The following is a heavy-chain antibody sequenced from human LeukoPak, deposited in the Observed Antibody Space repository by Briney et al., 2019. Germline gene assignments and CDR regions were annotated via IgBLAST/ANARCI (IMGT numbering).Heavy chain of an antibody. CDR1: GFTFSSYG. CDR3: AKDLYYDILTGMTALDY. CDR2: ISYDGSNK. J-gene: IGHJ4*02. Sequence: PRGSLRLSCAASGFTFSSYGMHWVRQAPGKGLEWVAVISYDGSNKYYADSVKGRFTISRDNSKNTLYLQMNSLRAEDTAVYYCAKDLYYDILTGMTALDYWGQGTLVTVTS. V-gene: IGHV3-30*18. D-gene: IGHD3-9*01.